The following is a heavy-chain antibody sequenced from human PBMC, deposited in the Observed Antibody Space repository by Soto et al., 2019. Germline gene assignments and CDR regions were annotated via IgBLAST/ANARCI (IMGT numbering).Heavy chain of an antibody. CDR1: GGSISTYY. CDR3: ARSPYYYVLMILYAPRQYIVF. D-gene: IGHD3-10*02. CDR2: IYFSGGT. J-gene: IGHJ4*02. V-gene: IGHV4-59*08. Sequence: SETLSLTCTVSGGSISTYYWSWIRQPPGKGLEWIGYIYFSGGTNYNPSLKSRVTLSVDTSKNQFSLRLNSVTAADTAVYYCARSPYYYVLMILYAPRQYIVFRGPGTLVTV.